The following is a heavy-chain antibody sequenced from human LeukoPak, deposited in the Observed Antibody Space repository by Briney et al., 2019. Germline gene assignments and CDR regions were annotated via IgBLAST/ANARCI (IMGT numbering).Heavy chain of an antibody. V-gene: IGHV3-43*02. CDR2: ISGDGGDR. CDR1: GFIFDEHA. Sequence: GGSLRLSCGTSGFIFDEHAMHWVRQSPGKGLEWVAVISGDGGDRHYADSVRGRFTISRDNSKNSLYLQMNNLRSEDTAFYYCAKRSGSPHNFDYWGQGVLVTGSS. J-gene: IGHJ4*02. CDR3: AKRSGSPHNFDY. D-gene: IGHD1-1*01.